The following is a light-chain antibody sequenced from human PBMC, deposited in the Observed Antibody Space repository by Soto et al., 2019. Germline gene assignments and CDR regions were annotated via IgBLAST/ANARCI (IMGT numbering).Light chain of an antibody. CDR1: QSVSSSY. Sequence: EIVLTQSPGTLSLSPGERATLSCRASQSVSSSYLAWYQQKPGQAPRLLIYDTCSRATGIPDRFSGSGSGTDFTLASSRLEPEDFAVYYCQQCGSSPSFGQGTKVELK. V-gene: IGKV3-20*01. CDR2: DTC. J-gene: IGKJ1*01. CDR3: QQCGSSPS.